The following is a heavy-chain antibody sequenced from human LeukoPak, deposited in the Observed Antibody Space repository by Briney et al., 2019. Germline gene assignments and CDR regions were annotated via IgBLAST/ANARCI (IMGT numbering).Heavy chain of an antibody. Sequence: GGSLRLSCAASGFTFNRNAISWVRQAPGKGLEWVSTIGGSGDKTFYADSVKGRFTISRDNSKNMVHLQMDSLTGEDTALYYCVRRGDASSGWGDHDFWGQGALVTVSS. J-gene: IGHJ4*02. V-gene: IGHV3-23*01. CDR1: GFTFNRNA. CDR3: VRRGDASSGWGDHDF. CDR2: IGGSGDKT. D-gene: IGHD6-19*01.